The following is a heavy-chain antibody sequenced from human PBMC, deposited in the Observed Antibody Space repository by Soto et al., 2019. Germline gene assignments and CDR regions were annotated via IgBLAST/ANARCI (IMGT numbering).Heavy chain of an antibody. CDR3: VRDGSKTLRDCFDP. V-gene: IGHV4-4*07. Sequence: SETLSLTCIVSGGSMSKFYWSWIRKTAGKGLEWMGRVYATGTSDYNPSLRSRIAMSVDISKKTFSLRLRSVTAADTGVYYCVRDGSKTLRDCFDPWGQGISAPVSS. J-gene: IGHJ5*02. CDR1: GGSMSKFY. D-gene: IGHD4-17*01. CDR2: VYATGTS.